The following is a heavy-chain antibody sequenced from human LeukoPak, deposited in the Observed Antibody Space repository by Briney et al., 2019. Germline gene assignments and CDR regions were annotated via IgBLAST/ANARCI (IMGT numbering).Heavy chain of an antibody. CDR2: LKQDGSEK. D-gene: IGHD2/OR15-2a*01. CDR3: ARERVTTTSFDY. V-gene: IGHV3-7*01. CDR1: GTTFSSYW. Sequence: GGSLRLSCAASGTTFSSYWMSWVRQAPGKGLEWVANLKQDGSEKNYVDSVKGRFTISRDNAKNSLYLQMNSLRVEDTAVYYCARERVTTTSFDYWGQGVLVTVSS. J-gene: IGHJ4*02.